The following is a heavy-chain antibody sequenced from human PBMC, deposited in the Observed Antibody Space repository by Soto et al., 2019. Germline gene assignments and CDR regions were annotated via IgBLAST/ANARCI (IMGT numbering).Heavy chain of an antibody. Sequence: GESLKISCKGSGYSFAGYWITWVRQKPGKGLEWMGRIDPSDSQTYYSPSFRGHVTISVTKSITTVFLQWSSLRASDTAMYYCTRQIYDSDTGPNFQYYFDSWGQGTPVTVSS. D-gene: IGHD3-22*01. V-gene: IGHV5-10-1*01. CDR3: TRQIYDSDTGPNFQYYFDS. CDR2: IDPSDSQT. CDR1: GYSFAGYW. J-gene: IGHJ4*02.